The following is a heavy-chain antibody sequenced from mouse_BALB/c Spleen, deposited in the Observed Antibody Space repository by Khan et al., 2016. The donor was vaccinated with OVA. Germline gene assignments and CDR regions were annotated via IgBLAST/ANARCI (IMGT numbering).Heavy chain of an antibody. D-gene: IGHD1-1*01. CDR2: VSTGGSYT. CDR3: TRLAYYYDSEGFAY. Sequence: EVQLVESGGDLVKPGGSPKLSCAASGFTFSTYGMSWVRQAPDKRLEWVATVSTGGSYTYYPDSVKGRFTISRDNAKNTLYLQMSGLRSEDTAMFYCTRLAYYYDSEGFAYCGQGTLVTVSA. V-gene: IGHV5-6*01. J-gene: IGHJ3*01. CDR1: GFTFSTYG.